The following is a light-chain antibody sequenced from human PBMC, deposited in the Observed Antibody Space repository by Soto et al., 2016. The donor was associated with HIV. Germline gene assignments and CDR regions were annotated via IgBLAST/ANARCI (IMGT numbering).Light chain of an antibody. J-gene: IGKJ1*01. Sequence: DIQMTQSPSSLSASVGDRVTITCRASHTVNTWLAWYQQKAGKAPKLLIYKASTLESGVPSRFSGRGSGTDFTLTISSLQPEDFATYYCQQANNFPWTFGQGTKVEIK. CDR1: HTVNTW. CDR3: QQANNFPWT. V-gene: IGKV1-5*03. CDR2: KAS.